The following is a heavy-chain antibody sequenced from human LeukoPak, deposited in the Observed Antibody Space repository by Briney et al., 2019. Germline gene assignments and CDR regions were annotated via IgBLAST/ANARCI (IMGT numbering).Heavy chain of an antibody. V-gene: IGHV1-18*04. D-gene: IGHD3-10*01. CDR3: AYSHGSGSPPFDP. CDR2: ISTYNLNT. J-gene: IGHJ5*02. CDR1: GYTFISYG. Sequence: ASVKVSCKASGYTFISYGISWVRQAPGQGLEWMGWISTYNLNTGYAQKFQGRVTMTTDTSTSTAYMEVRSLRSDDTAVYYCAYSHGSGSPPFDPWGQGTLVTVSS.